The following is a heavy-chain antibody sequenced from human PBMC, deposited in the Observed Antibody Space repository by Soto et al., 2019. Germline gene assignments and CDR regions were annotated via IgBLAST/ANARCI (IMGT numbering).Heavy chain of an antibody. CDR1: GGTFSSNT. V-gene: IGHV1-69*02. CDR2: IIPILDIV. Sequence: QVQLVQSGAEVKKPGSSVKVSCKASGGTFSSNTISWVRQAPGQGLEWMGRIIPILDIVNYAQKFQGRVTITADKSTSTAYMELSSLRSEDTAVYYCARATRGYSGYDYYFDYWGQGTLVTVSS. J-gene: IGHJ4*02. D-gene: IGHD5-12*01. CDR3: ARATRGYSGYDYYFDY.